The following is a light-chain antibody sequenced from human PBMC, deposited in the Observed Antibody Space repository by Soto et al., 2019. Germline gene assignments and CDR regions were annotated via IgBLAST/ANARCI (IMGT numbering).Light chain of an antibody. V-gene: IGKV1-39*01. CDR2: AAS. CDR3: QQSYTTASFT. J-gene: IGKJ5*01. CDR1: QSISRT. Sequence: DIQMTQSPSSLSASVGDRVTITCRASQSISRTLNWYQHKPGKAPKLLIYAASILQNGVPSRFSGCGSGTEFTLSISSLQPEAFGTYDCQQSYTTASFTCGQGPRLEIK.